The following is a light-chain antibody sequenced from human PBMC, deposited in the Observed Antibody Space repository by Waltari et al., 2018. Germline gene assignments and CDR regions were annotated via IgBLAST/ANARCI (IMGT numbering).Light chain of an antibody. CDR2: KAS. V-gene: IGKV1-5*03. CDR3: QQYNTNSPWT. Sequence: DIQMTQSPSTLSASVGDRLTITCRASQSISSWLAWYQQKPGKAPKLLIYKASTLGRGIPTRFSGSGSGTEFTLTISSLQPDDFATYYCQQYNTNSPWTFGQGTKVEIK. CDR1: QSISSW. J-gene: IGKJ1*01.